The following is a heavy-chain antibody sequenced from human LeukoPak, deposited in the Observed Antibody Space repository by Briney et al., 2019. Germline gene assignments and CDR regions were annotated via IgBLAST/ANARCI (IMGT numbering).Heavy chain of an antibody. CDR1: VYAITIYY. Sequence: ASGKVSSKASVYAITIYYTRWVGQATGQGLEWIGIINPSGGSTTYAQKSHGRFTMTRDTSTSTVYMELSSLRSEDTAVYYCARVSSMGYFDLPDYWGQGTLVTVSS. J-gene: IGHJ4*02. CDR2: INPSGGST. V-gene: IGHV1-46*01. CDR3: ARVSSMGYFDLPDY. D-gene: IGHD3-9*01.